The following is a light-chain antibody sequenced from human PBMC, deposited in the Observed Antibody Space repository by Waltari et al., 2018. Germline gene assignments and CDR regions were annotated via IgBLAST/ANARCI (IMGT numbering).Light chain of an antibody. CDR3: SSYRGGITWV. CDR2: EAS. CDR1: SSAVGNFNL. V-gene: IGLV2-14*02. Sequence: QSALTQPASVSGSPGQSITISCTGTSSAVGNFNLVSCYQQHPGNVPKLIIDEASKRPSGVSNHFSGSKSGNTASLTISGLRAEDEADYYCSSYRGGITWVFGGGTKLTVL. J-gene: IGLJ3*02.